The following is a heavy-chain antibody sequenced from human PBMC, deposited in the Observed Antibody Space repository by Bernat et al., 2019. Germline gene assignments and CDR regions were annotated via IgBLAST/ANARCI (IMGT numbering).Heavy chain of an antibody. Sequence: QVQLRESGPGLVKPSETLSLTCTVSGVPISSYQWNWIRQSPGMGLQWIGNFYYRGSTNYNPTLKSRVTISMDTYNTQYSLRLTSVTAADTAVYYCARRLDRNSLDYWGQGIVVTVSS. V-gene: IGHV4-59*08. CDR2: FYYRGST. CDR1: GVPISSYQ. J-gene: IGHJ4*02. D-gene: IGHD1-14*01. CDR3: ARRLDRNSLDY.